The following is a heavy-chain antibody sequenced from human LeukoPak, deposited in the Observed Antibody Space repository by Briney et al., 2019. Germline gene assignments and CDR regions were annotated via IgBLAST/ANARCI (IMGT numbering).Heavy chain of an antibody. J-gene: IGHJ4*02. Sequence: GGSLRLSCAASGFTFSSYGMHWVRQAPGKGLEWMAVIWYDGSNKYYADSVKGRFTISRDNSKNTLYLQMNSLRAEDTAVYYCAKDLQNDYWGQGTLVTVSS. V-gene: IGHV3-33*06. CDR3: AKDLQNDY. CDR2: IWYDGSNK. CDR1: GFTFSSYG. D-gene: IGHD4-11*01.